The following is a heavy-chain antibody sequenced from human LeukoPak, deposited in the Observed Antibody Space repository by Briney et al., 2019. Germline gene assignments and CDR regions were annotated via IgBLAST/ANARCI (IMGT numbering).Heavy chain of an antibody. Sequence: NPSETLSLTCTVSGGSISSYYWSWIRQPPGKGLEWIGYIYYSGSTNYNPSLKSRVTISVDTSKNQFSLKLSSVTAADTAVYYCARASVMATISRYYMDVWGKGTTVTISS. D-gene: IGHD5-24*01. CDR1: GGSISSYY. V-gene: IGHV4-59*01. J-gene: IGHJ6*03. CDR3: ARASVMATISRYYMDV. CDR2: IYYSGST.